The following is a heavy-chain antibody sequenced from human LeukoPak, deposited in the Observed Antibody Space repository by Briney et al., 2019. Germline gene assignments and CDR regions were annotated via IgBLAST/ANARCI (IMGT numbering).Heavy chain of an antibody. V-gene: IGHV1-2*02. Sequence: GASVKVSCKASGYTFTGYYMHWVRQAPGQGLEWMGWINPNSGGTNYAQKLQGRVTMTRDTSISTAYMELSRLRSGDTAVYYCARTALGEYCSGGSCYRTTLDYGMDVWGQGTTVAVSS. CDR3: ARTALGEYCSGGSCYRTTLDYGMDV. J-gene: IGHJ6*02. CDR2: INPNSGGT. D-gene: IGHD2-15*01. CDR1: GYTFTGYY.